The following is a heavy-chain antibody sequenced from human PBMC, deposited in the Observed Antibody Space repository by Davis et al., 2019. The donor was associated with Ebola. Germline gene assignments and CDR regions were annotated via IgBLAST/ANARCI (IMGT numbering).Heavy chain of an antibody. D-gene: IGHD6-19*01. CDR2: IYYSGST. Sequence: PSETLSLTCTVSGGSISSSSYYWGWIRQPPGMGLEWIGSIYYSGSTYYNPSLKSRVTISVDTSKNQFSLKLSSVTAADTAVYYCARHAPGSGHGMDVWGQGTTVTVSS. CDR3: ARHAPGSGHGMDV. CDR1: GGSISSSSYY. V-gene: IGHV4-39*01. J-gene: IGHJ6*02.